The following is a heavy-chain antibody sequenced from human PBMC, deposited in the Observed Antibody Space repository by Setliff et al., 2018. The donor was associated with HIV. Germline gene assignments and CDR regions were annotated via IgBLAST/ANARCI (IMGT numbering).Heavy chain of an antibody. D-gene: IGHD3-3*01. V-gene: IGHV4-4*07. CDR1: GGSISSYY. Sequence: SETLSLTCTVSGGSISSYYWSWIRQPAGKRLEFIGRISAAGTINYNPSLRSRVTLSVDTSENQFSLTVNSVTAADTAIYYCARDRSGTSYAGDDAFDIWGQGTMVTVSS. CDR2: ISAAGTI. J-gene: IGHJ3*02. CDR3: ARDRSGTSYAGDDAFDI.